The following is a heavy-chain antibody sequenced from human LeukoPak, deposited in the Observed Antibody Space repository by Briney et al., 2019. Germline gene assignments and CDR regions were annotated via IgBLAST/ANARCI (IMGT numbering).Heavy chain of an antibody. D-gene: IGHD5-24*01. CDR1: GGSVSSGSYY. J-gene: IGHJ6*02. CDR2: IYYSGST. CDR3: ARDNRWRLEPPLFYYYGMDV. V-gene: IGHV4-61*01. Sequence: PSETLSLTCTVSGGSVSSGSYYWSWIRQPPGKGLEWIGYIYYSGSTNYNPSLKSRVTISVDTSKNQFSLKLSSVTAADTAVYYCARDNRWRLEPPLFYYYGMDVWGQGTTVTVSS.